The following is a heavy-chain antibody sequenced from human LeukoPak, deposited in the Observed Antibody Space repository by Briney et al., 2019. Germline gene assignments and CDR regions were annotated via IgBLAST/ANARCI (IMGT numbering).Heavy chain of an antibody. CDR3: ARGKDYGDLNY. CDR1: GFTFSSYG. J-gene: IGHJ4*02. CDR2: INSDGSST. D-gene: IGHD4-17*01. Sequence: GGSLRLSCAASGFTFSSYGMHWVRQAPGKGLVCVSRINSDGSSTTYADSVKGRFTISTDNAKNTLYLQMNSLRAEDTAVYYCARGKDYGDLNYWGQGTLVTVSS. V-gene: IGHV3-74*01.